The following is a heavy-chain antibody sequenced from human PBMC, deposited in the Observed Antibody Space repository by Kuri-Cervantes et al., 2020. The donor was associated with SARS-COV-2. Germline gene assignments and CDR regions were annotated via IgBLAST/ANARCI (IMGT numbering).Heavy chain of an antibody. V-gene: IGHV1-2*02. D-gene: IGHD4-11*01. CDR3: ASNSNYWYYGMDV. Sequence: ASVKVSCKASGYTFTGYYMHWVRQAPGQGLESMGWFNPNSGGTNYAQKFQGRVTMTSDTSISTASMELSRLRSDDTAVYYCASNSNYWYYGMDVWGQGTTVTVSS. CDR2: FNPNSGGT. CDR1: GYTFTGYY. J-gene: IGHJ6*02.